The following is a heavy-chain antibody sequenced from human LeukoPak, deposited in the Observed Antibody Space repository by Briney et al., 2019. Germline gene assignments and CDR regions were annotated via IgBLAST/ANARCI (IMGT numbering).Heavy chain of an antibody. V-gene: IGHV4-59*01. CDR3: ARDLRSWYDEAYYGMDV. J-gene: IGHJ6*02. Sequence: SETLSLTCTVSGGSISSYYWSWIRQPPGKGLEWIGYIYYSGSTNYNPSLKSRVTISVDTSKNQFSLKLSSVTAADTAVYYCARDLRSWYDEAYYGMDVWGQGTTVTVSS. D-gene: IGHD6-13*01. CDR2: IYYSGST. CDR1: GGSISSYY.